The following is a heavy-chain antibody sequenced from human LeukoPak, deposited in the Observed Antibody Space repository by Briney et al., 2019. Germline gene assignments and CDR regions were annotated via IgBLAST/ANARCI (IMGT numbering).Heavy chain of an antibody. J-gene: IGHJ4*02. CDR1: GFTFSSYD. CDR2: IWYDGSNK. Sequence: PGRSLRLSCAASGFTFSSYDMHWVRQAPGKGLEWVAVIWYDGSNKYYADSVKGRFTIPRDNSKNTQYLQMNSMRAEDTAVYYCARDYDILTGYYGFDYWGQGTLVTVSS. CDR3: ARDYDILTGYYGFDY. V-gene: IGHV3-33*01. D-gene: IGHD3-9*01.